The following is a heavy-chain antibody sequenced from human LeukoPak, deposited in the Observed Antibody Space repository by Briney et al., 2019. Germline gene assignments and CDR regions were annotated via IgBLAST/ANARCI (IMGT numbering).Heavy chain of an antibody. J-gene: IGHJ5*02. Sequence: ASVKVSCKASGYTFTSYDINWVRQATGQGLEWMGWMNPNSGNTGYAQKFQGRVTITRNTSISTAYMELSSLPSEDTAVYYCARGNVVITTWFDPSGQGTLVTVSS. D-gene: IGHD3-22*01. CDR3: ARGNVVITTWFDP. V-gene: IGHV1-8*03. CDR1: GYTFTSYD. CDR2: MNPNSGNT.